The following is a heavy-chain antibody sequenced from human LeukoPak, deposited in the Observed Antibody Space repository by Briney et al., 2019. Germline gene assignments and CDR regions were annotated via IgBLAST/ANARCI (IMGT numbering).Heavy chain of an antibody. CDR1: GGSFSGYY. CDR3: ARDQDGMDV. CDR2: INHSGST. V-gene: IGHV4-34*01. Sequence: SETLSLTCAVYGGSFSGYYWSWIRQPPGKGLEWIGEINHSGSTNYNPSLKSRVTISVDTSKNQFSLKLSSVTAADTAVYYCARDQDGMDVWGQGTTVTVSS. J-gene: IGHJ6*02.